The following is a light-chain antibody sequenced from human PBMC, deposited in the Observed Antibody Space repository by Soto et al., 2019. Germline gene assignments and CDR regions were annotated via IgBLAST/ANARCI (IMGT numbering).Light chain of an antibody. CDR3: QQRSNWH. CDR1: QGVSSY. J-gene: IGKJ3*01. Sequence: EIVLTQSPATLSLSPGERATLSCRASQGVSSYLAWYQQKPGQAPRLLIYDASNRATGIPARFSGSGPGTEFTLTIRSLEPEDFAVYYCQQRSNWHFGPGTKVDIK. CDR2: DAS. V-gene: IGKV3D-11*01.